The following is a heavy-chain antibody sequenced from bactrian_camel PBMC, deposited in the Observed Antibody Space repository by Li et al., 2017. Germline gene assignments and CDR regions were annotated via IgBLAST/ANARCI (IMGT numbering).Heavy chain of an antibody. D-gene: IGHD1*01. CDR2: IRRNGDA. J-gene: IGHJ6*01. CDR3: AAEGFLFAEGDDTTHCGF. V-gene: IGHV3S10*01. Sequence: DVQLVESGGGSVQAGGSLRLSCAHSGYPSSRHCMGWFRQAPGKAREGIAGIRRNGDAYYADSVKGRFTISQDNANHKVYLQMNSLKPEDTAVYYCAAEGFLFAEGDDTTHCGFWGQGTQVTVS. CDR1: GYPSSRHC.